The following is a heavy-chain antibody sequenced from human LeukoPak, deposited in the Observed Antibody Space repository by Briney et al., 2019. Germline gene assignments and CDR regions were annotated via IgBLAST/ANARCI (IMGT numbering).Heavy chain of an antibody. Sequence: ASVKVSCKASGGTFNNYGINWVRQAPGQGLEWMGWINPNSGGTNYAQKFQGRVTMTRDTSISTAYMELSRLRSDDTAVYYCAAGGSIDYWGQGTLVTVSS. V-gene: IGHV1-2*02. CDR1: GGTFNNYG. J-gene: IGHJ4*02. D-gene: IGHD3-16*01. CDR3: AAGGSIDY. CDR2: INPNSGGT.